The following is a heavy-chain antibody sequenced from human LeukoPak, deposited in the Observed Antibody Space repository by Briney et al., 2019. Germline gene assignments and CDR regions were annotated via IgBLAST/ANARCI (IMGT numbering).Heavy chain of an antibody. J-gene: IGHJ3*02. CDR1: GFTFSNYW. Sequence: PGGSLRLSCAASGFTFSNYWMSWVRQVPGKGLEWVANIKQDGGEKYYVDSVKGRFTISRDNAKNSLYLQMNSLRAEDTAVYYCARVGSTDSPHAFDIWGQGTMVTVSS. D-gene: IGHD3-22*01. V-gene: IGHV3-7*02. CDR3: ARVGSTDSPHAFDI. CDR2: IKQDGGEK.